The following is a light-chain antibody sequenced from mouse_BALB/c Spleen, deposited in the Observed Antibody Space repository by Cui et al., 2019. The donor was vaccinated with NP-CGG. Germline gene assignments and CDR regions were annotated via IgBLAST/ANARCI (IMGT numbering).Light chain of an antibody. Sequence: QAVVTQESALTTSPGETVTLTCRSSTGAVTTSNYANWVQKKPDHLFTGLIGCTNNRVPGVPAKFSGSLIGDKAALTITGAQTEDEAMYFCALWYSNHWVFGGGTKLTVL. CDR2: CTN. J-gene: IGLJ1*01. V-gene: IGLV1*01. CDR1: TGAVTTSNY. CDR3: ALWYSNHWV.